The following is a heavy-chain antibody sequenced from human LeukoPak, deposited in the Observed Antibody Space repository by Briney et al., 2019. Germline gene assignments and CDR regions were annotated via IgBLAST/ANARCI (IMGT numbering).Heavy chain of an antibody. J-gene: IGHJ4*02. CDR3: AKDSYYGSGSFPDY. D-gene: IGHD3-10*01. CDR2: ISWNSGSI. CDR1: GFTFDDYA. V-gene: IGHV3-9*01. Sequence: PGGSLRLSCAASGFTFDDYAMPWVRQAPGKGLEWVSGISWNSGSIGYADSVKGRFTISRDNAKNSLYPQMNSLRAEDTALYYCAKDSYYGSGSFPDYWGQGTLVTVSS.